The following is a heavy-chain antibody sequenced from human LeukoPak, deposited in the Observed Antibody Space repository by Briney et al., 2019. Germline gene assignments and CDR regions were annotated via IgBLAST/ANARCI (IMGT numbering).Heavy chain of an antibody. D-gene: IGHD3-3*01. V-gene: IGHV3-33*01. J-gene: IGHJ4*02. CDR3: ARALRFLEWLPHY. Sequence: QPGGSLRLSCAASGFTFSSYGMHWLRQAPGKGLEWVAVIWYDGSNKYYADSVKGRFTISRDNSKNTLYLQMNSLRAEDTAVYYCARALRFLEWLPHYWGQGTLVTVSS. CDR1: GFTFSSYG. CDR2: IWYDGSNK.